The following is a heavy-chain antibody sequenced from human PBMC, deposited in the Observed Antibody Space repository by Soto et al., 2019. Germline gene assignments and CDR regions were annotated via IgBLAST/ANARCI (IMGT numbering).Heavy chain of an antibody. V-gene: IGHV4-59*01. Sequence: PSYTLTLTCTVSGGSISSYYWSRIRKPPGKGLERIGYMYYSGSTNYNPSLKSRVTISVDTSKNQFSLKLSSVTAADTAVYYCARLGSSSWFFFDYWGQGTLVTVSS. D-gene: IGHD6-13*01. CDR1: GGSISSYY. CDR2: MYYSGST. CDR3: ARLGSSSWFFFDY. J-gene: IGHJ4*02.